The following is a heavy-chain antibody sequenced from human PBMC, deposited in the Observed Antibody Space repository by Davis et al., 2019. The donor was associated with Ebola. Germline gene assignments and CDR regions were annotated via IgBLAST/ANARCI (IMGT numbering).Heavy chain of an antibody. J-gene: IGHJ5*02. CDR3: ARGDYNWFDP. CDR1: GYTFTSYY. Sequence: AASVKVSCKASGYTFTSYYMHWVRQAPGQGLEWMGIINPSGGSTSYAQKFQGWVTMTRDTSISTAYMELSRLRSDDTAVYYCARGDYNWFDPWGQGTLVTVSS. D-gene: IGHD2-21*01. V-gene: IGHV1-46*01. CDR2: INPSGGST.